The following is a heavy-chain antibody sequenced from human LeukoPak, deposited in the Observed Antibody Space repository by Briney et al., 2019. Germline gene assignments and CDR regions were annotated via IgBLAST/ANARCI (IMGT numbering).Heavy chain of an antibody. CDR3: ARDFRVRSTSVSFIDY. V-gene: IGHV3-30*03. J-gene: IGHJ4*02. D-gene: IGHD5/OR15-5a*01. CDR2: ISYDGSNR. Sequence: GRSLRLSCAASGFTFSSYGMHWVRQAPGKGLEWVAVISYDGSNRYYADSVKGRSTISRDNSKNTLYLQMNSLRAEDTAVYYCARDFRVRSTSVSFIDYWGQGTLVTVSS. CDR1: GFTFSSYG.